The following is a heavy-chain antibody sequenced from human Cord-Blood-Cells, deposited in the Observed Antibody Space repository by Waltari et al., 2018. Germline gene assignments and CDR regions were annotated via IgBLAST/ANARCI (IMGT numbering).Heavy chain of an antibody. D-gene: IGHD4-17*01. V-gene: IGHV1-69*02. CDR1: GGTFSSYT. CDR3: ARVNGDYNWFDP. J-gene: IGHJ5*02. CDR2: ISPILGIA. Sequence: QVQLVQSGAEVKKPGSSVKVSCKASGGTFSSYTISWVRHAPGQGLEWMGRISPILGIANYAQKFQGRVTITADKSTSTAYMELSSLRSEDTAVYYCARVNGDYNWFDPWGQGTLVTVSS.